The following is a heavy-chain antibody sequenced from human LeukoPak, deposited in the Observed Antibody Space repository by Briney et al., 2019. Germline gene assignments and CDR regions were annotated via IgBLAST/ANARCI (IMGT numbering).Heavy chain of an antibody. V-gene: IGHV4-61*02. Sequence: SETLSLTCTVSGGSISSGSYYWSWIRQPAGKGLEWIGRIYTSGSTNYNPSLKSRVTISVDTSKNQFSLKLSSVTAADTAVYYCARVRVGSSGWYEVGYWGQGTLVTVSS. CDR3: ARVRVGSSGWYEVGY. CDR2: IYTSGST. J-gene: IGHJ4*02. D-gene: IGHD6-19*01. CDR1: GGSISSGSYY.